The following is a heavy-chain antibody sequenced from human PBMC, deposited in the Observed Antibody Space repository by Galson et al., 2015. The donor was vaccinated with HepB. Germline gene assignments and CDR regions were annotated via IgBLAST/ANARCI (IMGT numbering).Heavy chain of an antibody. CDR1: GFTFSSYA. V-gene: IGHV3-30-3*01. J-gene: IGHJ4*02. Sequence: SLRLSCAASGFTFSSYAMHWVRQAPGKGLEWVAVISYDGSNKYYADSVKGRFTISRDNSKNTLYLQMNSLRAEDTAVYYCARGIKQGSRVATVSLDYWGQGTLVTVSS. CDR3: ARGIKQGSRVATVSLDY. CDR2: ISYDGSNK. D-gene: IGHD5-12*01.